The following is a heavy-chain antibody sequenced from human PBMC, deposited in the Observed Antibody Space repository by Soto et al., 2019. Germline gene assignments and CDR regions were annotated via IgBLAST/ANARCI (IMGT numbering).Heavy chain of an antibody. D-gene: IGHD2-15*01. CDR2: INPDNGNT. V-gene: IGHV1-3*01. Sequence: ASVKVSSKXSGYTFTRYTMNWVRQAPGQRLEWMGWINPDNGNTKSSQKFQDRVIITRDTSASTAYMDLSSLRSEDTAVYYCARGIATGQLDPWGQGTLVTVSS. CDR3: ARGIATGQLDP. J-gene: IGHJ5*02. CDR1: GYTFTRYT.